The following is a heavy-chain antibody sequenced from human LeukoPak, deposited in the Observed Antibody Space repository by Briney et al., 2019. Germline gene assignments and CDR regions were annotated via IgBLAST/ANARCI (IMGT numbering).Heavy chain of an antibody. CDR1: GYTFTSYG. CDR2: ISAYNGNT. J-gene: IGHJ5*02. Sequence: GASVKVSCKASGYTFTSYGISWVRQAPGQGLEWMGWISAYNGNTNYAQKLQGRVTMTTDTSTSTAYMELRSLRSDDTAVYYCARDGPGGAVAGRNWFDPWGQGTLVTVSS. V-gene: IGHV1-18*01. CDR3: ARDGPGGAVAGRNWFDP. D-gene: IGHD6-19*01.